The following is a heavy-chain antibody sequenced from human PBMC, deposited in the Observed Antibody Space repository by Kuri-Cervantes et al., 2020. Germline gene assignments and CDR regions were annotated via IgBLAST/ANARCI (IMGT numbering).Heavy chain of an antibody. CDR2: IWYDGSNK. CDR3: TKDRPYTAGGVIVH. Sequence: LSLTCAASGFTFSSYGMHWVRQAPGKGLEWVAVIWYDGSNKYYADSVKGRFTISRDNSKNTLYLQMNNLKTEDTAVYYCTKDRPYTAGGVIVHWGQGTLVTVSS. D-gene: IGHD3-16*02. CDR1: GFTFSSYG. J-gene: IGHJ4*02. V-gene: IGHV3-33*06.